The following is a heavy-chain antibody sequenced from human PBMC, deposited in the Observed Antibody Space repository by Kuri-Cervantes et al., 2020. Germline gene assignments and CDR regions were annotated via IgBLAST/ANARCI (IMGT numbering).Heavy chain of an antibody. CDR2: IWYDGSNK. Sequence: GGSLRLSCAASGFTFSSYGMHWVRQAPGKGLEWVAVIWYDGSNKYYADSVKGRFTISRDNSKNTLYLQMNSLRAEDTAAYYCARTSAAADYYYYYYGMDVWGQGTTVTVSS. V-gene: IGHV3-33*01. D-gene: IGHD6-13*01. CDR3: ARTSAAADYYYYYYGMDV. CDR1: GFTFSSYG. J-gene: IGHJ6*02.